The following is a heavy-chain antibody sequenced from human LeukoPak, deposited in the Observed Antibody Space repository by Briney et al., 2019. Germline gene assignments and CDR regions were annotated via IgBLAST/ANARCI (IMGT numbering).Heavy chain of an antibody. CDR3: ARGRTVTGAKYYFDY. D-gene: IGHD3/OR15-3a*01. CDR2: IRSETYGGAA. Sequence: GGSLRLSCTTSGFTFSDFGLGWVRQAPGSGLEWVAFIRSETYGGAAEYVASVRGRFTVARDDSKSIAYLLMNSLQTEDTAMYYCARGRTVTGAKYYFDYWGQGSLVTVSS. CDR1: GFTFSDFG. V-gene: IGHV3-49*04. J-gene: IGHJ4*02.